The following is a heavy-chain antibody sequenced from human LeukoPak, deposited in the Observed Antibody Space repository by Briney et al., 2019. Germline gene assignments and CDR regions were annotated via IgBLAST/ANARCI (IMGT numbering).Heavy chain of an antibody. D-gene: IGHD4-17*01. CDR3: AKEDYGDYTFDY. CDR2: ISWNSGSI. CDR1: GFTFDDYA. V-gene: IGHV3-9*01. Sequence: GGSLRLSCAAPGFTFDDYAMHWVRQGPGKGLEWVSGISWNSGSIGYADSVKGRFTISRDNAKNSLYLQMNSLRAEDTALYYCAKEDYGDYTFDYWGQGTLVTVSS. J-gene: IGHJ4*02.